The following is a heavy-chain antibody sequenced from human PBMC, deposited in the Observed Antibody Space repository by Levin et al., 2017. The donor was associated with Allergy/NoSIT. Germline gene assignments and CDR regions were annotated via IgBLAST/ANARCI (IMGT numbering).Heavy chain of an antibody. Sequence: SETLSLTCAVYGGSFSDYSWSWIRQSPGKGLEWIGEINHSGSTNYNPSLKSRVTMSVDTSKNQFSLKLSSVTAADTAVYYCASIRRGWGQGTLVTVSS. CDR1: GGSFSDYS. V-gene: IGHV4-34*01. CDR3: ASIRRG. CDR2: INHSGST. J-gene: IGHJ4*02. D-gene: IGHD3-10*01.